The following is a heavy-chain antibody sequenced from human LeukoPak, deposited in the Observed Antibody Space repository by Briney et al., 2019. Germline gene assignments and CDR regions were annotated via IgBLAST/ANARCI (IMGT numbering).Heavy chain of an antibody. CDR2: ISVSGNT. Sequence: GGSLRLSCAASGFTLSSYAMSWVRQGPGKGLEWVSAISVSGNTYHADSVKGRFTISRDNAKNTLYLQMNSLRAEDTAVYYCARVTAVAGTSVGVDAWGQGILVTVSS. D-gene: IGHD6-19*01. J-gene: IGHJ4*02. CDR1: GFTLSSYA. V-gene: IGHV3-23*01. CDR3: ARVTAVAGTSVGVDA.